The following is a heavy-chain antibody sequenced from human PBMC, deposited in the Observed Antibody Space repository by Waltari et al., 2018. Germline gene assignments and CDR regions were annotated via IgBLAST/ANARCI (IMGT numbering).Heavy chain of an antibody. J-gene: IGHJ5*02. CDR2: INYSGST. CDR3: VREWSSSSSWFDP. D-gene: IGHD6-6*01. CDR1: GGSIGRTPFY. Sequence: QVQLQESGPGLVKSSETLSLTCTVSGGSIGRTPFYWAWIRQPPGKRMEWMASINYSGSTYYMPSLKSRVTISVDTSRNQLSLRLTSVTAADTAVYFCVREWSSSSSWFDPWGQGTLVTVSS. V-gene: IGHV4-39*07.